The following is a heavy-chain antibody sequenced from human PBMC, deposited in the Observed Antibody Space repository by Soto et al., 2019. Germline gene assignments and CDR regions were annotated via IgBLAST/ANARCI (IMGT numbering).Heavy chain of an antibody. Sequence: GESLKISCQGPEYSFANYWIAWVRQMPGKGLEWVGVIYPGDSDTRYSPSFRGQVTISADKSISHVYLQWSSLKASDTAMYYCARNRLRQYYYGMDVWGQGTTVTVSS. CDR2: IYPGDSDT. V-gene: IGHV5-51*01. J-gene: IGHJ6*02. CDR1: EYSFANYW. CDR3: ARNRLRQYYYGMDV. D-gene: IGHD3-10*01.